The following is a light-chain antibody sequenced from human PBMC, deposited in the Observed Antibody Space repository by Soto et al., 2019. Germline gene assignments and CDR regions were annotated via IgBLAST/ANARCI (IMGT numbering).Light chain of an antibody. J-gene: IGKJ1*01. CDR3: LQDYNYPLT. CDR2: GAS. V-gene: IGKV1-6*01. CDR1: QAIRSD. Sequence: AIQMTQSPSSLSASVGDRVTISCRASQAIRSDLAWYQQKPGTVPKLLIYGASNLQSGVPSRFSGSGSGTSFALTITSLQHEDSATYYCLQDYNYPLTFGQGTKV.